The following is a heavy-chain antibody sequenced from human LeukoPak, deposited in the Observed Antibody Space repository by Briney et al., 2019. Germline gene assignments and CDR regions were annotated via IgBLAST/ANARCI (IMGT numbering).Heavy chain of an antibody. J-gene: IGHJ4*02. D-gene: IGHD3-22*01. CDR2: ISGSGTIT. CDR1: GFTFGNYA. V-gene: IGHV3-23*01. CDR3: AKVIWRAYDDSPFDS. Sequence: HPGGSLRLSCAASGFTFGNYAMTWVRQTPGKGLEWVSVISGSGTITQYAESLKGRFTVSRDNSKNTLYLQMHNLRPDDTAVYYCAKVIWRAYDDSPFDSWGQGTQVTVSS.